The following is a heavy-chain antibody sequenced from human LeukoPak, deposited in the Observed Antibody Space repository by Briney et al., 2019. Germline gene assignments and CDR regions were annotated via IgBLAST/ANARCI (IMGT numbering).Heavy chain of an antibody. CDR3: ARSAVYDSSGYYRNWFDP. D-gene: IGHD3-22*01. J-gene: IGHJ5*02. Sequence: AETLSLTCTVSGGSISSHYGSWIRQPPGKGREWIGYIYYSGSTNYNPSRKSQVTISLDTCKNQFSLKLSSVTGADTAVYDCARSAVYDSSGYYRNWFDPWGQGTLVTVSS. CDR1: GGSISSHY. V-gene: IGHV4-59*11. CDR2: IYYSGST.